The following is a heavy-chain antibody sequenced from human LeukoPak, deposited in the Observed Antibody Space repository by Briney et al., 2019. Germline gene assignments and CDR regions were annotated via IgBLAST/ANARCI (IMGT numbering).Heavy chain of an antibody. V-gene: IGHV4-59*01. Sequence: SETLSLTCTVSGGSISSYYWSWIRQPPGKGLEWIGYIYYSGSTNYSPSLKSRVTISVDTSKNQFSLKLSSVTAADTAVYYCAREGDGYRPVEWGQGTLVTVSS. CDR3: AREGDGYRPVE. CDR1: GGSISSYY. CDR2: IYYSGST. J-gene: IGHJ4*02. D-gene: IGHD5-18*01.